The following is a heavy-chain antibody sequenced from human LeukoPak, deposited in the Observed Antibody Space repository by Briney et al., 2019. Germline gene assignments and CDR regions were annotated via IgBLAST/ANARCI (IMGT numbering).Heavy chain of an antibody. CDR1: GYTFTGYY. D-gene: IGHD6-13*01. CDR2: INPNSGGT. J-gene: IGHJ4*02. Sequence: ASVKVSCKASGYTFTGYYMHWVRQAPGQGLEWMGWINPNSGGTNYAQKFQGRVTMTRDTSISTAYIELSRLRSDDTAAYYCARDRGYSSSWYHFDYWGQGTLVTVSS. CDR3: ARDRGYSSSWYHFDY. V-gene: IGHV1-2*02.